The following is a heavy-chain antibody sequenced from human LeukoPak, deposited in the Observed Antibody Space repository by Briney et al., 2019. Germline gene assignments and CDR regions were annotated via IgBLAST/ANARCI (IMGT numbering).Heavy chain of an antibody. V-gene: IGHV1-46*01. J-gene: IGHJ5*02. CDR2: INPSGGST. CDR3: ARGHLDRGYSINWFDP. Sequence: ASVKVSCMASGYTFTSYYMHWVRQAPGQGLEWMGIINPSGGSTSYAQKFQGRVTMTRDTSTSTVYMELSSLRSEDTAVYYCARGHLDRGYSINWFDPWGQGTLVTVSS. D-gene: IGHD5-18*01. CDR1: GYTFTSYY.